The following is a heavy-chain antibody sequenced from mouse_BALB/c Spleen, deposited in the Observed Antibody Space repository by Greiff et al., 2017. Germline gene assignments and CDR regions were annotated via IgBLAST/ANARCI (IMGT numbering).Heavy chain of an antibody. V-gene: IGHV5-9-3*01. D-gene: IGHD4-1*01. CDR1: GFTFSSYA. Sequence: EVKVVESGGGLVKPGGSLKLSCAASGFTFSSYAMSWVRQTPEKRLEWVATISSGGSYTYYPDSVKGRFTISRDNAKNTLYLQMSSLRSEDTAMYYCARHPLNWEDWYFDVWGAGTTVTVSS. J-gene: IGHJ1*01. CDR3: ARHPLNWEDWYFDV. CDR2: ISSGGSYT.